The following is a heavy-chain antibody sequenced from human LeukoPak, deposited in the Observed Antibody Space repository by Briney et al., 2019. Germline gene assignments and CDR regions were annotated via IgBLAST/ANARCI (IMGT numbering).Heavy chain of an antibody. CDR3: ARYWQLVPQYWFDP. Sequence: ASVKVSCKASGGTFSSYAISWVRQAPGQGREWMGRIIPIFGTANYAQKFQGRVTITTDESTSTAYMELSSLRSEDTAVYYCARYWQLVPQYWFDPWGQGTLVTVSS. V-gene: IGHV1-69*05. CDR2: IIPIFGTA. J-gene: IGHJ5*02. CDR1: GGTFSSYA. D-gene: IGHD6-6*01.